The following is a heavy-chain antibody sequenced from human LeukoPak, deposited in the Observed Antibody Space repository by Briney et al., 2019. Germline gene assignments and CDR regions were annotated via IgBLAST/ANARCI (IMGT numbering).Heavy chain of an antibody. CDR1: GYTFTGYY. V-gene: IGHV1-2*02. D-gene: IGHD5-18*01. CDR2: INPNSGGT. J-gene: IGHJ3*02. CDR3: AFGIQLWLRGARGAFDI. Sequence: ASEKVSCKASGYTFTGYYMHWVRQAPGQGLEWMGWINPNSGGTNYAQKFQGRVTMTRDTSISTAYMELSRLRSEDTAVYYCAFGIQLWLRGARGAFDIWGQGTMVTVSS.